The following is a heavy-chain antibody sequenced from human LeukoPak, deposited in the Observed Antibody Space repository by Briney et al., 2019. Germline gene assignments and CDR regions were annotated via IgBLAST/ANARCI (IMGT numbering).Heavy chain of an antibody. J-gene: IGHJ5*02. CDR3: ARGITAAGNVNWFDP. CDR1: GGSVSSSY. Sequence: SETLSLTCTGSGGSVSSSYWSWIRQPAGKGLEWIGRIYSSGTTNYNPSLKSRVTPSVDTSKNHFSLKLSSVTAADTAVYYCARGITAAGNVNWFDPWGQGTLVTVSS. D-gene: IGHD6-13*01. V-gene: IGHV4-4*07. CDR2: IYSSGTT.